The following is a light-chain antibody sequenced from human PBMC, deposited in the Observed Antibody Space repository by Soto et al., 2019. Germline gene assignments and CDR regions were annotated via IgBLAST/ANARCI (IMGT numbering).Light chain of an antibody. V-gene: IGKV3-15*01. J-gene: IGKJ1*01. CDR1: QSVSSN. CDR3: QQYNNWPPWWT. CDR2: GAS. Sequence: IGMTHSPAALSVSTGERATLSCRASQSVSSNLAWYQQKPGQAPRLLIYGASTRATGIPARFSGSGSGTEFTLTISSLQSEDFAVYSCQQYNNWPPWWTFGQGTKVDIK.